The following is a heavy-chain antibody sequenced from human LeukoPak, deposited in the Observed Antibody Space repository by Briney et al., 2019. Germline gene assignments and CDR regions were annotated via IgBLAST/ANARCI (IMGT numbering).Heavy chain of an antibody. CDR1: GFTFGDYP. CDR3: TSSYRSGWYGQY. J-gene: IGHJ4*02. V-gene: IGHV3-49*03. D-gene: IGHD6-19*01. Sequence: GGSLRLSCTASGFTFGDYPITWFCQAPGKGLEWVGFIRSKTHGGTTEYAASVKGRFTISGDDPKNIAYLQMNSLKTEDTAMYYCTSSYRSGWYGQYWGQGTLVTVSS. CDR2: IRSKTHGGTT.